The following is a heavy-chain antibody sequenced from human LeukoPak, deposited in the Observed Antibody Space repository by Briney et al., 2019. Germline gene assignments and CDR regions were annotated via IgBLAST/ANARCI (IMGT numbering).Heavy chain of an antibody. D-gene: IGHD2-2*01. CDR3: ASRLYCSNTRCRNFPFAY. V-gene: IGHV1-69*01. CDR1: GGTFSSYA. CDR2: IIPIFGTA. Sequence: GASVKVSCKASGGTFSSYAINWVRQAPGQGLEWMGGIIPIFGTANYAQKFQDRVTVTADESTSTAYMELSGLRSEGTAIYYCASRLYCSNTRCRNFPFAYWGQGTLVTVSS. J-gene: IGHJ4*02.